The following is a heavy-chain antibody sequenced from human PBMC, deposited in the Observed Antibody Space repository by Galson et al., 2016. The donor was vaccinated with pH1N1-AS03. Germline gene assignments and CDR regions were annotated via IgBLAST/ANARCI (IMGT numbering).Heavy chain of an antibody. CDR1: GYTFTNYG. D-gene: IGHD6-19*01. Sequence: VKVSCKASGYTFTNYGIIWMRQAPGQGLEWMGFIRANSGDNNYSQKLQDRVSLTTDRSTSTAYMELMSLTSDDTATYYCARHQSKPYSSPSPYWGQGTLVTVSS. CDR2: IRANSGDN. J-gene: IGHJ4*02. CDR3: ARHQSKPYSSPSPY. V-gene: IGHV1-18*04.